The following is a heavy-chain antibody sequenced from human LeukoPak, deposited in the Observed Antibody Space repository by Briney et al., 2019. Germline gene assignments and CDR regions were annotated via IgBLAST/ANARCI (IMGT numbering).Heavy chain of an antibody. J-gene: IGHJ4*02. CDR2: INHSGST. Sequence: SETLSLTCTVSGGSISSSSYYWGWIRQPPGKGLEWIGEINHSGSTNYNPSLKSRVTISVDTSKNQFSLKLSSVTAADTAVYYCAREGYNWKTADYWGQGTLVTVSS. CDR3: AREGYNWKTADY. D-gene: IGHD1-20*01. CDR1: GGSISSSSYY. V-gene: IGHV4-39*07.